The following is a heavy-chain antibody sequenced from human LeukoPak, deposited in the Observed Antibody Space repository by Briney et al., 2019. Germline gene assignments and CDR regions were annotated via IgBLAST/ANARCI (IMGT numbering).Heavy chain of an antibody. Sequence: ASVKVSCKASGYTFTGYYMHWVRQAPGQGLEWMGWINPNSGGTNYAQKFQGRVTITADESTSTAYMELSSLRSEDTAVYYCARDRGDGYDIVVVPAARGWFDPWGQGTLVTVSS. D-gene: IGHD2-2*01. J-gene: IGHJ5*02. CDR1: GYTFTGYY. CDR2: INPNSGGT. CDR3: ARDRGDGYDIVVVPAARGWFDP. V-gene: IGHV1-2*02.